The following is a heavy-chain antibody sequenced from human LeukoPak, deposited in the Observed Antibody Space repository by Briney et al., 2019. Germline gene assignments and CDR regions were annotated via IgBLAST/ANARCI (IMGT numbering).Heavy chain of an antibody. Sequence: GYIYYSGSTNYTPSLKSRVTISVDTSKTQFSLKLSSVTAADTAVYYCARDFMAAAGTGSDYWGQGTLVTVSS. V-gene: IGHV4-59*01. CDR3: ARDFMAAAGTGSDY. D-gene: IGHD6-13*01. CDR2: IYYSGST. J-gene: IGHJ4*02.